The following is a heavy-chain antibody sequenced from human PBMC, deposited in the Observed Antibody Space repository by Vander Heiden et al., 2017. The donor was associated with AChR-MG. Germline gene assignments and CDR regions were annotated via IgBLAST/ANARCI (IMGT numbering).Heavy chain of an antibody. V-gene: IGHV3-30*02. Sequence: QVQLVESGGGVVQPGGSLRLSCAASGFTFSSYGMDWVRQAPGKGLEWGAFIRYDGSNKYYADPVKGRFTISRDNSKNTLDMQMNSLRAEDTAVYYCAKDKNSGVVTGYFDYWVQGTLVTVSS. J-gene: IGHJ4*02. CDR2: IRYDGSNK. D-gene: IGHD2-21*02. CDR1: GFTFSSYG. CDR3: AKDKNSGVVTGYFDY.